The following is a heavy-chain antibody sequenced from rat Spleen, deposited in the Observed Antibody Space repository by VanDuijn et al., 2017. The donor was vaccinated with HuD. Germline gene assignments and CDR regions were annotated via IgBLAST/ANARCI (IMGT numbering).Heavy chain of an antibody. Sequence: QVQLKESGPGLVQPSQTLSLTCTVAGFSLTSYNVHWIRQAPGKGLEWMGRMRYDGDTYYSSALKSRLSISRDTSKNQVFLKRNSLQTDDTGTYYCARTNSAYFDYWGQGVMVTVSS. V-gene: IGHV2-63*01. J-gene: IGHJ2*01. D-gene: IGHD1-1*01. CDR2: MRYDGDT. CDR3: ARTNSAYFDY. CDR1: GFSLTSYN.